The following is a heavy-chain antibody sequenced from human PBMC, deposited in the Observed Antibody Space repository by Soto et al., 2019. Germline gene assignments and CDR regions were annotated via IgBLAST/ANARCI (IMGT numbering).Heavy chain of an antibody. V-gene: IGHV1-2*04. CDR2: INPNSGGT. CDR3: ARSSPRGSPDLDYYYYGMDV. Sequence: QVQLVQSGAEVKKPGASVKVSCKASGYTFTGYYMHWVRQAPGQGLEWMGWINPNSGGTNYAQKFQGWVTMTRDTSISTAYMELSRLRSDDTAVYYCARSSPRGSPDLDYYYYGMDVWGQGTTVTVSS. J-gene: IGHJ6*02. D-gene: IGHD1-26*01. CDR1: GYTFTGYY.